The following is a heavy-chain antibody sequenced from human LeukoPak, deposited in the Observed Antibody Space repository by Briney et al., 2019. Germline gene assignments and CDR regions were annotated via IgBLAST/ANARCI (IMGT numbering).Heavy chain of an antibody. J-gene: IGHJ4*02. CDR3: ARGAGYSSLYYFDY. CDR2: INNSGST. V-gene: IGHV4-34*01. Sequence: SETLPLTCAVYGGSFSGYYWSWIRQPPGKGLEWIGEINNSGSTNYNPSLKSRVTISVDTSKNQFSLQLSSVSAADTAVYYCARGAGYSSLYYFDYWGQGTLVTVSS. CDR1: GGSFSGYY. D-gene: IGHD6-13*01.